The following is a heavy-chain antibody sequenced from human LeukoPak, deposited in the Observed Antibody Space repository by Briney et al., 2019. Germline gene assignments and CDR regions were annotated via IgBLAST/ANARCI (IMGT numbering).Heavy chain of an antibody. CDR3: AQAPYGDYVLDY. D-gene: IGHD4-17*01. CDR2: INPNSGGT. V-gene: IGHV1-2*02. J-gene: IGHJ4*02. Sequence: GASVKVSCKASGYTFTGYYMHWVRQAPGQGLEWMGWINPNSGGTNYAQKFQGRVTMTRETSISTAYMDLSRLRADDTAVYYCAQAPYGDYVLDYWGQGTLVTVSS. CDR1: GYTFTGYY.